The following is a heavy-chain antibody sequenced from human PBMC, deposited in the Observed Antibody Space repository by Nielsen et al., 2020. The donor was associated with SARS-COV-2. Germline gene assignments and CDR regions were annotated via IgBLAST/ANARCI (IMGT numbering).Heavy chain of an antibody. J-gene: IGHJ6*02. CDR2: INPSGGST. V-gene: IGHV1-46*01. D-gene: IGHD6-13*01. Sequence: WVRQAPGQGLEWMGIINPSGGSTSYAQKFQGRVTMTRDTSTSTVYMELSSLRSEDTAVYYCARGSIAAAVYYYYYGMDVWGQGTTVTVSS. CDR3: ARGSIAAAVYYYYYGMDV.